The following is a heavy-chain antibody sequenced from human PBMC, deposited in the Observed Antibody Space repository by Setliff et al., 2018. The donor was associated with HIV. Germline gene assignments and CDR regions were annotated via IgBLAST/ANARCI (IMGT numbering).Heavy chain of an antibody. CDR1: GYTFTSDY. D-gene: IGHD5-12*01. J-gene: IGHJ3*02. CDR3: ATKAHSGYDDAFDI. V-gene: IGHV1-69*02. Sequence: SVKVSCKASGYTFTSDYIHWVRQAPGQGLEWMGRIIPILGVANYAQRFQGKVTITADKSTSTAYMELSSLRSEDTAVYYCATKAHSGYDDAFDIWGQGTMVTVSS. CDR2: IIPILGVA.